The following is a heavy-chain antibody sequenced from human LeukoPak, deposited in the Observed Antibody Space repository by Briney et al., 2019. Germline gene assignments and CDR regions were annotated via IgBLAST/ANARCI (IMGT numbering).Heavy chain of an antibody. Sequence: ASVKVSCKASGYTFTSYDINWVRQATGQGLEWMGWMNPNSANTGYAQKFQGRVTITRNTSISTAYMELSSLRSEDTAVYYCARGFRLSRNRGTYYFDYWGQGTLVTVSS. J-gene: IGHJ4*02. CDR3: ARGFRLSRNRGTYYFDY. D-gene: IGHD2/OR15-2a*01. V-gene: IGHV1-8*01. CDR1: GYTFTSYD. CDR2: MNPNSANT.